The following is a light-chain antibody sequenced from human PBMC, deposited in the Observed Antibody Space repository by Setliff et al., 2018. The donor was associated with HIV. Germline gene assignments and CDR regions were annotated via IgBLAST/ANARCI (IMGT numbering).Light chain of an antibody. CDR2: QVS. J-gene: IGLJ1*01. CDR3: CSYTSSNTHV. V-gene: IGLV2-14*01. Sequence: QSVLTQPASVSGSPGQSITISCTGTSSDVGGYSYVSWFQQHPGKAPKVIIYQVSNRPSGVSNRFSGSKSAYTASLTISGLQAEDEADYYCCSYTSSNTHVFGTGTKV. CDR1: SSDVGGYSY.